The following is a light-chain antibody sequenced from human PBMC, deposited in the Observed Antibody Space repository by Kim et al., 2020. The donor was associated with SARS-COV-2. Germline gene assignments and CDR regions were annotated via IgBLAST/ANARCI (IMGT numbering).Light chain of an antibody. CDR1: QSVSGRH. CDR3: QQYGSLPRT. V-gene: IGKV3-20*01. CDR2: EAS. J-gene: IGKJ1*01. Sequence: EIVLTQSPGTLSLSPGERATLSCRASQSVSGRHLAWYQQKNGQAPRLLINEASSRASGIPDRFSGSGSGTDFTLTISRLDPEDFAVYYCQQYGSLPRTFGLGTKVDIK.